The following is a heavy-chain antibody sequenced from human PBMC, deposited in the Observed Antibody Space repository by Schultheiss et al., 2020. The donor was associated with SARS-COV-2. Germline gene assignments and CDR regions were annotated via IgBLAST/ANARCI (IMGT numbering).Heavy chain of an antibody. D-gene: IGHD2-2*01. CDR2: IGTAGDT. CDR1: GFTFSSYW. V-gene: IGHV3-13*01. J-gene: IGHJ6*03. CDR3: ARELGYCSSTSCPHYYYYMDV. Sequence: GGSLRLSCVASGFTFSSYWMHWVRQAPGKGLVWVSAIGTAGDTYYPGSVKGRFTISRENAKNSLYLQMSSLRAEDTAVYYCARELGYCSSTSCPHYYYYMDVWGKGTTVTVSS.